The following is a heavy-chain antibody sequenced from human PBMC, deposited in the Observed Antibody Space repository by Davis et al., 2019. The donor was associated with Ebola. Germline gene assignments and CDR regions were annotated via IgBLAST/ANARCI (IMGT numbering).Heavy chain of an antibody. D-gene: IGHD4-17*01. CDR2: IYRDGRT. Sequence: PGGPLRPSCAAPGFIVSDKYMSWVRQAPGKGLEWVSVIYRDGRTYYADSVKGRFTISRDNSKNTVYLQTNSLRAEDTAVYYCARHVYGDFWYFDLWGRGTRVTVSS. J-gene: IGHJ2*01. V-gene: IGHV3-66*04. CDR1: GFIVSDKY. CDR3: ARHVYGDFWYFDL.